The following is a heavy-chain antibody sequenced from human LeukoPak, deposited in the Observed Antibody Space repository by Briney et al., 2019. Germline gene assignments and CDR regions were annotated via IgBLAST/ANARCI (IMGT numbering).Heavy chain of an antibody. CDR3: ARDRLSSSWDPYWYFDL. Sequence: GASVTVSCKASGYTFTSYGISWVRQAPGQGLEWMGWISAYNGNTNYAQKLQGRVTMTTDTSTSTAYMELRSLRSDDTAVYYCARDRLSSSWDPYWYFDLWGRGTLVTVSS. D-gene: IGHD6-13*01. CDR1: GYTFTSYG. CDR2: ISAYNGNT. V-gene: IGHV1-18*01. J-gene: IGHJ2*01.